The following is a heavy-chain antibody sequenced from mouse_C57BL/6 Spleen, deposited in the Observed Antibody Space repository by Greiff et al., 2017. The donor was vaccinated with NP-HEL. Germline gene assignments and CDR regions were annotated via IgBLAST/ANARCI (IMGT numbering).Heavy chain of an antibody. Sequence: VKLVESGAELARPGASVKLSCKASGYTFTSYGISWVKQRTGQGLEWIGEIYPRSGNTYYNEKFKGKATLTADKSSSTAYMELRSLTSEDSAVYFCARGDYGSSYGYFDVWGTGTTVTVSS. CDR2: IYPRSGNT. CDR1: GYTFTSYG. J-gene: IGHJ1*03. D-gene: IGHD1-1*01. CDR3: ARGDYGSSYGYFDV. V-gene: IGHV1-81*01.